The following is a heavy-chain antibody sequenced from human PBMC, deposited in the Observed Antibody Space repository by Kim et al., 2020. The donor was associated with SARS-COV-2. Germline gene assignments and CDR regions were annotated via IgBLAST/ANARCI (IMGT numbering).Heavy chain of an antibody. CDR3: ARHPSITMIVIAWYFYL. CDR2: IYYSGST. D-gene: IGHD3-22*01. J-gene: IGHJ2*01. CDR1: GGSISSSSYY. Sequence: SETPSLTCTVSGGSISSSSYYWGWIRQPPGKGLEWIGSIYYSGSTYYNPSLKSRVTISGDTSKNQFSLKLSSVTAADTAVYYCARHPSITMIVIAWYFYLWCRGTLVTVSS. V-gene: IGHV4-39*01.